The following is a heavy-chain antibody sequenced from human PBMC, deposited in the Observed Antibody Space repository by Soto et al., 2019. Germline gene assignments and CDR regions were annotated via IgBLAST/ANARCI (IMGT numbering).Heavy chain of an antibody. CDR1: GYTFTSYY. CDR3: ARGKSGADIVVVPAAYDAFDI. V-gene: IGHV1-46*01. J-gene: IGHJ3*02. Sequence: ASVKVSCKASGYTFTSYYMHWVRQAPGQGLEWMGIINPSGGSTSYAQKFQGRVTMTRDTSTSTVYMELSSLRSEDTAVYYCARGKSGADIVVVPAAYDAFDIWGQGTMVTVSS. CDR2: INPSGGST. D-gene: IGHD2-2*01.